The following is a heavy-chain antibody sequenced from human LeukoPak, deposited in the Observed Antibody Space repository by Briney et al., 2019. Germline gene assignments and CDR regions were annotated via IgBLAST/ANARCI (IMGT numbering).Heavy chain of an antibody. J-gene: IGHJ4*02. CDR1: GGTFSSYA. Sequence: SVKVSCKASGGTFSSYAISWVRQAPGQGLEWMGGIIPIFGTANYAQKFQGRVTITADESTSTAYMELSSLRSDDTAVYYCAREAVSFIRVTEEGYFDFWGQGTLVTVSS. D-gene: IGHD2-21*02. V-gene: IGHV1-69*13. CDR3: AREAVSFIRVTEEGYFDF. CDR2: IIPIFGTA.